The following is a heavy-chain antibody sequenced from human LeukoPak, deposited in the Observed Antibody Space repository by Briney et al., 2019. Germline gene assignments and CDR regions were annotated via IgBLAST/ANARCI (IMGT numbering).Heavy chain of an antibody. CDR2: ISSSGSTI. Sequence: GGSLRLSCAASGFTFSDYYMSWIRQAPGKGLEWVSYISSSGSTIYYADSVKGRFTISRDNAKNSLYLQMNSLRAGDTAVYYCARSRSVAARPFISVYWGQGTLVTVSS. V-gene: IGHV3-11*01. J-gene: IGHJ4*02. CDR3: ARSRSVAARPFISVY. D-gene: IGHD6-6*01. CDR1: GFTFSDYY.